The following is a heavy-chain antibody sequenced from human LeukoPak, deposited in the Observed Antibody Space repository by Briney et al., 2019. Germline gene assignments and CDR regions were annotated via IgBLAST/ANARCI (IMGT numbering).Heavy chain of an antibody. Sequence: SETLSLTCTASGGSISSSSYYWGWIRQPPGKGLEWIGSIYYSGSTYYNPSLKSRVTISVDTSKNQFSLKLSSVTAADTAVYYCARVGLRGRWFGIAVRGTTFDYWGQGTLVTVSS. J-gene: IGHJ4*02. D-gene: IGHD3-10*01. CDR2: IYYSGST. CDR3: ARVGLRGRWFGIAVRGTTFDY. V-gene: IGHV4-39*07. CDR1: GGSISSSSYY.